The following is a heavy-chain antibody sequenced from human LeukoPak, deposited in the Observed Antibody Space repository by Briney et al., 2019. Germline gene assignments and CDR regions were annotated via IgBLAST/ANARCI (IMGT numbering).Heavy chain of an antibody. Sequence: GGSLRLSCAASGFTVSSNYMSWVRQAPGKGLEWVSLIYSGGSTYYADSVKGRFTISRDNSKNTLYPQMNSLRAEDTAVYYCASGLRAVWIQLSGPDYWGEGTLVTVSS. V-gene: IGHV3-53*01. CDR1: GFTVSSNY. J-gene: IGHJ4*02. CDR3: ASGLRAVWIQLSGPDY. CDR2: IYSGGST. D-gene: IGHD5-18*01.